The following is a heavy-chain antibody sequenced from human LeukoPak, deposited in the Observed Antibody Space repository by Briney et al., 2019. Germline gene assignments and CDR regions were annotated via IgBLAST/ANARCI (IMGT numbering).Heavy chain of an antibody. V-gene: IGHV3-72*01. CDR2: TRNKANSYTT. Sequence: GGSLRLSRAASGFTFSDHYMGWVRQAAGKGLEWVGRTRNKANSYTTEYAASVKGRFTISRDDSKNSLYLQMNSLKTEDTAVYYCARDLLWYGGNYFDYWGQGTLVTVAS. CDR1: GFTFSDHY. D-gene: IGHD3-10*01. CDR3: ARDLLWYGGNYFDY. J-gene: IGHJ4*02.